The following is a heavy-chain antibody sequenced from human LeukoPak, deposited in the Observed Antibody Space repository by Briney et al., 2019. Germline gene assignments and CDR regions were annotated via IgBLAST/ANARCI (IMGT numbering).Heavy chain of an antibody. J-gene: IGHJ3*02. Sequence: PGGSLRLSCAASGFTFSSYAMSWVRQAPGKGLEWVSGISGSGGSTYYADSVKGRFTISRDNSKNTLYLQMNSLRAEDTAVYYCAKDLRICAGDCRDAFDIWGQGTTVIVSP. CDR3: AKDLRICAGDCRDAFDI. CDR2: ISGSGGST. D-gene: IGHD2-21*02. V-gene: IGHV3-23*01. CDR1: GFTFSSYA.